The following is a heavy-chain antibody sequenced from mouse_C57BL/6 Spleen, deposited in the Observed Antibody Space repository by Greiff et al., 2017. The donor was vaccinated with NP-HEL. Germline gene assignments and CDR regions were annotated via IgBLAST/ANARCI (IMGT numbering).Heavy chain of an antibody. D-gene: IGHD2-1*01. CDR2: IYPGDGDT. J-gene: IGHJ3*01. Sequence: QVHVKQSGPELVKPGASVKISCKASGYAFSSSWMNWVKQRPGKGLEWIGRIYPGDGDTNYNGKFKGKATLTADKSSSTAYMQLSSLTSEDSAVYFCARGGGYGNYAYWGQGTLVTVSA. CDR3: ARGGGYGNYAY. V-gene: IGHV1-82*01. CDR1: GYAFSSSW.